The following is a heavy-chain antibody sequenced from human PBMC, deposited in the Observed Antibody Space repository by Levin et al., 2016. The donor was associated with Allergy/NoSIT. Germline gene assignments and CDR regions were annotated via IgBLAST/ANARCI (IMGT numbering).Heavy chain of an antibody. Sequence: WIRQPPGKGLEWVSAISGSGASTYYADSVKGRFSISRDNSKNTLYLQMNSLRAEDTAVYFCAKEKSSIVVVSPFDIWGQGTMVTVSS. CDR2: ISGSGAST. V-gene: IGHV3-23*01. CDR3: AKEKSSIVVVSPFDI. J-gene: IGHJ3*02. D-gene: IGHD2-2*01.